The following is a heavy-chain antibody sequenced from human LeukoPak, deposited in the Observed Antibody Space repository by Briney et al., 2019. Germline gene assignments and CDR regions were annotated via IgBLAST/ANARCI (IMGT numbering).Heavy chain of an antibody. CDR1: GGSISSYY. CDR2: IYYSGST. D-gene: IGHD2-2*01. V-gene: IGHV4-59*08. J-gene: IGHJ3*02. Sequence: PSETLSLTCTVSGGSISSYYWSWIRQPPGKGLEWIGYIYYSGSTNYNPSFKSRVTISVDTSKNQFSLKLSFVTAADTAVYYCARLDIVVVPATAFDIWGQGTMVTVSS. CDR3: ARLDIVVVPATAFDI.